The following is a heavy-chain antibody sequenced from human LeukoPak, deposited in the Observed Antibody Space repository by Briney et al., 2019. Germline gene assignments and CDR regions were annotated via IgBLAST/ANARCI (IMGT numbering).Heavy chain of an antibody. CDR1: GFTVSGNY. CDR2: IYSGGGT. V-gene: IGHV3-53*01. J-gene: IGHJ3*02. CDR3: ARGWPVDRYCNITSCNHGGVGAFDI. D-gene: IGHD2-2*01. Sequence: QAGGSLRLSCAASGFTVSGNYMSWVRQAPGKGLEWVSIIYSGGGTFHADAVKGRFTISRDNSKNTLYLQMNSLRAEDTAVYYCARGWPVDRYCNITSCNHGGVGAFDIWGQGTTVTVSS.